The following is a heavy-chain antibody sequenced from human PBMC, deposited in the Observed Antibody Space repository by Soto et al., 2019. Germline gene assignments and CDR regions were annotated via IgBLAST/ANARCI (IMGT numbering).Heavy chain of an antibody. J-gene: IGHJ5*02. CDR1: GYTLTELS. CDR2: FDPEDGET. V-gene: IGHV1-24*01. CDR3: ATGEGVYYYGSGPFDP. D-gene: IGHD3-10*01. Sequence: QVQLVQSGAEVKKPGASVKVSCKVSGYTLTELSMHWVRQAPGKGLEWMGGFDPEDGETIYAQKFQGRVTMTEDTSTDTAYMELSRLRSEDTAVYYCATGEGVYYYGSGPFDPWGQGTLVTVSS.